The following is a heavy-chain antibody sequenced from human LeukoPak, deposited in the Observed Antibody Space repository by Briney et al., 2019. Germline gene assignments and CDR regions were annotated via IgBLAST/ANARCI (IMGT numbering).Heavy chain of an antibody. D-gene: IGHD6-19*01. CDR1: GFTFSSYW. CDR2: IKQDGSEK. V-gene: IGHV3-7*03. Sequence: GGSLRLSCAASGFTFSSYWMSWVRQAPGKGLEWVANIKQDGSEKYYVDSVKGRFTISRDNSKNTLYLQMNSLRAEDTAVYYCAKDLGSGDWFDPWGQGTLVTVSS. J-gene: IGHJ5*02. CDR3: AKDLGSGDWFDP.